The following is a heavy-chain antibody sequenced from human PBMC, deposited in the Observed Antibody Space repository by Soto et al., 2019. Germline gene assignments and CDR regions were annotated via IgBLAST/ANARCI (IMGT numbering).Heavy chain of an antibody. Sequence: EVRLLESGGGLVQPGGSLRLSCAASGFTFSSYAMSWVRQAPGKGLEWVSAISGSGGSTYYADSVKGRFTTSRDNSKNTLYLQMNSLRAEDTAVYYCAKDRIAVAGTSPFDYWGQGTLVTVSS. CDR3: AKDRIAVAGTSPFDY. CDR2: ISGSGGST. J-gene: IGHJ4*02. V-gene: IGHV3-23*01. CDR1: GFTFSSYA. D-gene: IGHD6-19*01.